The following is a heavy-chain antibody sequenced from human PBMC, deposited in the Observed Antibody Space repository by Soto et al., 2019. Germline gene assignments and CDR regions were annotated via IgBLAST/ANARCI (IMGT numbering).Heavy chain of an antibody. CDR1: GFTFSSYA. CDR2: ISGSGGST. V-gene: IGHV3-23*01. J-gene: IGHJ6*02. Sequence: PGGSLRLSCAASGFTFSSYAMSWVRQAPGKGLEWVSAISGSGGSTYYADSVKGRFTISRDNSKNTLCLQMNSLRAEDTAVYYCAKDQAPPTVTLDYYYGMDVWGQGTTVTVSS. CDR3: AKDQAPPTVTLDYYYGMDV. D-gene: IGHD4-4*01.